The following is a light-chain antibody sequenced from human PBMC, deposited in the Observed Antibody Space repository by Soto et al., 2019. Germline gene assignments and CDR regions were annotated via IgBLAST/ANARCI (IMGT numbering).Light chain of an antibody. CDR3: CSLTNGATWV. CDR2: EAS. CDR1: NSDVGSHNF. J-gene: IGLJ3*02. V-gene: IGLV2-23*01. Sequence: QSALTQPASVSGSPGQSITISCTGTNSDVGSHNFVSWYQQYPGKAPKLLIYEASKRPSGLSNRFSGSKSGNTASLTISRLQAEYEADYYCCSLTNGATWVFGVGTKLTVL.